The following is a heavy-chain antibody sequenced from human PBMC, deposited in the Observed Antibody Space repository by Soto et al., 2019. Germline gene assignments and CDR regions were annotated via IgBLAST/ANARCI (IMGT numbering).Heavy chain of an antibody. CDR1: GFTFSSYG. D-gene: IGHD3-10*01. CDR2: ISYDGSNK. V-gene: IGHV3-30*18. CDR3: AKDSERWPRNPFDY. Sequence: QVQLVESGGGVVQPGRSLRLSCAASGFTFSSYGMHWVRQAPGKGLEWVAVISYDGSNKYYADSVKGRFTISRDNSKNTLYLQMNSLRAEDTAVYYCAKDSERWPRNPFDYWGQGTLVTVSS. J-gene: IGHJ4*02.